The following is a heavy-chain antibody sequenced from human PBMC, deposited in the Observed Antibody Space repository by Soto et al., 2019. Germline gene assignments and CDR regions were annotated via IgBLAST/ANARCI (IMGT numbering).Heavy chain of an antibody. V-gene: IGHV3-23*01. J-gene: IGHJ4*02. CDR2: ISGSGGST. CDR1: GFTFSSYA. Sequence: SCAASGFTFSSYAMSWVRQAPGKGLEWVSAISGSGGSTYYADSVKGRFTISRDNSKNTLYLQMNSLRAEDTAVYYCAKVPGSGSYSIYFDYWGQGTLVTVSS. D-gene: IGHD3-10*01. CDR3: AKVPGSGSYSIYFDY.